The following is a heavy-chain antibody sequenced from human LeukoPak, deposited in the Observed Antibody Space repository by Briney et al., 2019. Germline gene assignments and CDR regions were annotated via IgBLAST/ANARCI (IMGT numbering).Heavy chain of an antibody. CDR3: AKAGGDYPNWFDP. D-gene: IGHD4-17*01. J-gene: IGHJ5*02. CDR2: ISGSGGST. Sequence: PGGSLRLSCAASGFTFSSYAMSWVRQAPGKGLEWVSGISGSGGSTYYADSVKGRFTISRDNSKNTLYLQMNSLRAEDTAVYHCAKAGGDYPNWFDPWGQGTLVTVSS. V-gene: IGHV3-23*01. CDR1: GFTFSSYA.